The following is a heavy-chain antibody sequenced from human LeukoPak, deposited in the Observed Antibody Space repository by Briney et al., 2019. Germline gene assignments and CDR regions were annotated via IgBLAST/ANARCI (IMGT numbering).Heavy chain of an antibody. Sequence: SETLSLTCTVSGGSISSGGYYWSWIRQHPGKGLEWIGYIYYSGSTYYNPSLKSRVTISVDTSKNQFSLKLSSVTAADTAVYYCAREGVGMATIGFDYWGQGTLVTVSS. D-gene: IGHD5-24*01. V-gene: IGHV4-31*03. J-gene: IGHJ4*02. CDR2: IYYSGST. CDR3: AREGVGMATIGFDY. CDR1: GGSISSGGYY.